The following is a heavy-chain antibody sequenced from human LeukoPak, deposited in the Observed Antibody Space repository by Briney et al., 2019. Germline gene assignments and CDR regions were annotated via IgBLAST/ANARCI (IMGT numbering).Heavy chain of an antibody. Sequence: SETLSLTCTVSGGSISSYYWSWIRQPPGKGLEWIGYIYYSGSTNYNPSLKSRVTISVDTSKNQFSLKLSSVTAADTAVYYCARSGWYGADGMDVWGQGTTVTVSS. J-gene: IGHJ6*02. CDR1: GGSISSYY. CDR3: ARSGWYGADGMDV. D-gene: IGHD6-19*01. CDR2: IYYSGST. V-gene: IGHV4-59*01.